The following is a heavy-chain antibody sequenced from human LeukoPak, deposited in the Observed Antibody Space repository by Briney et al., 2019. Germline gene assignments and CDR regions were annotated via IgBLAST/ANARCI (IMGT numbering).Heavy chain of an antibody. CDR1: GFTFSSSA. CDR3: VKTSYGDYSFDY. CDR2: ISNNGGYT. Sequence: PGGSLRLSCAASGFTFSSSAMSWVRQAPGKGLEWVSAISNNGGYTYYADSVQGRFTISRDNSKNTLYLQMNSLRAEDTAVYYCVKTSYGDYSFDYWGQGTLVTVSS. D-gene: IGHD4-17*01. V-gene: IGHV3-23*01. J-gene: IGHJ4*02.